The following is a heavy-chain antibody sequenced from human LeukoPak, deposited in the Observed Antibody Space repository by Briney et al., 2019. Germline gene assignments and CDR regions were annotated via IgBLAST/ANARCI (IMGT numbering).Heavy chain of an antibody. D-gene: IGHD3-10*01. CDR3: ARDRIWFGELLSDY. V-gene: IGHV3-48*03. CDR1: GFTFSSYE. Sequence: GGSLRLSCAASGFTFSSYEMNWVRQAPGKGLEWVSYISSSGSTIYYADSVKGRFTISRDNAKNSLYLQMNSLRAEDTAVYYCARDRIWFGELLSDYWGQGTLVTVSS. CDR2: ISSSGSTI. J-gene: IGHJ4*02.